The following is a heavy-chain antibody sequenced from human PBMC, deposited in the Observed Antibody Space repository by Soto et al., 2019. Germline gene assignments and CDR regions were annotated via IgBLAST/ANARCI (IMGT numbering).Heavy chain of an antibody. CDR1: GFAFSNAW. J-gene: IGHJ4*02. Sequence: PGGSLRLSCAASGFAFSNAWMSWVRQAPGKGLEWVGRIKSKTDGGTTDYAAPVKGRFTISRDDSKNTLYLQMNSLRAEDTAVYYCAKEKFLKAARPIDYWGQGTLVTVSS. CDR2: IKSKTDGGTT. V-gene: IGHV3-15*01. CDR3: AKEKFLKAARPIDY. D-gene: IGHD6-6*01.